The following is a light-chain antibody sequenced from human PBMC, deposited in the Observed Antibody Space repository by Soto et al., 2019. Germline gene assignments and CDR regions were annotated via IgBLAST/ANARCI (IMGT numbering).Light chain of an antibody. V-gene: IGKV3-20*01. J-gene: IGKJ1*01. CDR1: QSVTNSF. CDR3: QQYGRSPPT. Sequence: EIVLTQSPGTLSLSPGERATLSCRASQSVTNSFLAWYQQKPGKAPTLLISGASKRATGIPGRFSGSGSGTDFTLTISRLEPEDFAVYYCQQYGRSPPTFGQGTKVEIK. CDR2: GAS.